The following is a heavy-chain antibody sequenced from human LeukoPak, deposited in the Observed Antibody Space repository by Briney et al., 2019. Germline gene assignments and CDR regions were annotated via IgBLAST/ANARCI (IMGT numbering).Heavy chain of an antibody. CDR2: ISYDGSNK. D-gene: IGHD6-19*01. J-gene: IGHJ5*02. CDR3: AKDLAIAVAGSLDP. V-gene: IGHV3-30-3*01. CDR1: GFTFSSYA. Sequence: GGSLRLSCAASGFTFSSYAMHWVRQAPGKGLEWVAVISYDGSNKYYADSVKGRFTISRDNSKNTLYLQMNSLRAEDTAVYYCAKDLAIAVAGSLDPWGQGTLVTVSS.